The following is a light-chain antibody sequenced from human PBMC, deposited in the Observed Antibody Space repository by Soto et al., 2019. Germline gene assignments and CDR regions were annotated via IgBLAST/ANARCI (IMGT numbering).Light chain of an antibody. J-gene: IGKJ1*01. CDR2: KVS. Sequence: DVVMTQSPLSLSVTLGQSASISCRSSQSLVSSDGDAYSNWFHQRPGQSPRRLMYKVSDRDSGVSDRFSGNGSGTYFILIIIQLEAEDIGVYYWWLCTHFPPWTFGQGTKVDMK. CDR3: WLCTHFPPWT. CDR1: QSLVSSDGDAY. V-gene: IGKV2-30*01.